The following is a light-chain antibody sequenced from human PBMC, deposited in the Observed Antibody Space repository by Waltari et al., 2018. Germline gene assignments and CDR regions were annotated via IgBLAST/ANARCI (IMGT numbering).Light chain of an antibody. Sequence: CRASQSVGRSLAWYRQKPGQAPRLLIYGASSRATGIPDRFSGGGSGTDFSLTISRLEPEDFAAYHCQHYVRLPVTFGQGTKVEIK. CDR2: GAS. V-gene: IGKV3-20*01. CDR3: QHYVRLPVT. J-gene: IGKJ1*01. CDR1: QSVGRS.